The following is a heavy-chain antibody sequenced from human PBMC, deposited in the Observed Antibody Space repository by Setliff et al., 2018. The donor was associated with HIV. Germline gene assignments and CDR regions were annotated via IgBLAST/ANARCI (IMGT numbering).Heavy chain of an antibody. CDR1: GGSITRTPYY. D-gene: IGHD3-10*01. CDR3: ARLSGGMVPNY. J-gene: IGHJ4*01. CDR2: IHHSGTA. V-gene: IGHV4-39*01. Sequence: SQTLSLTSTVSGGSITRTPYYWGWIRQPPGRGLEWIGSIHHSGTAYDNPSLKSRVTITEDLSKSQILQRLSSVTAADTAVYYCARLSGGMVPNYWGQGTLVTVSS.